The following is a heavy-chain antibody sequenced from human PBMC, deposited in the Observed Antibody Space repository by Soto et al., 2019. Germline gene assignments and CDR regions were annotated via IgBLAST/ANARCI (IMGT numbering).Heavy chain of an antibody. CDR1: GFTFRDYY. Sequence: GGSLRLSCAASGFTFRDYYMSWIRQAPGKGLEWVSDIIDSGGSTYYADSVKGRFTISRDNSKSTLHLQMNSLRAEDTALYYCAKGRSYYYYYGVDVWGQGTTVTVSS. CDR3: AKGRSYYYYYGVDV. J-gene: IGHJ6*02. CDR2: IIDSGGST. V-gene: IGHV3-23*01.